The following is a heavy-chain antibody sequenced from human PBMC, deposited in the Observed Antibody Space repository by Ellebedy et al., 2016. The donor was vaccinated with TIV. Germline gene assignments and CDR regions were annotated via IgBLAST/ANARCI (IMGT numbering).Heavy chain of an antibody. D-gene: IGHD3-10*01. J-gene: IGHJ6*02. Sequence: PGGSLRLSCVASGFTFSSYAMSWVRQAPGKGLEWVSRLSGSGRSTYYADYVKGRFTISRDNSKNTLYLQMNSLRAEDTAGYYFAKRVTMVREVITYYHYAMNVWGQGTTVTVSS. CDR2: LSGSGRST. CDR1: GFTFSSYA. CDR3: AKRVTMVREVITYYHYAMNV. V-gene: IGHV3-23*01.